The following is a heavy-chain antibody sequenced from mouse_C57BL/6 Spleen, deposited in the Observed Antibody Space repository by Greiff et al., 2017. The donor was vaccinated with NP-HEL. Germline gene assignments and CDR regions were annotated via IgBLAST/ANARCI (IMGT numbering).Heavy chain of an antibody. CDR2: IDPSASYT. J-gene: IGHJ2*01. CDR3: ARVTTVADY. CDR1: GYTFPRSW. D-gene: IGHD1-1*01. Sequence: QVQLQQPGAELFLPGASVKLSCKASGYTFPRSWLPLFPPLPGQGLEFIVAIDPSASYTNYNQKFKGKSTLTVDKSSSTAYMQLSSLTSEDSAVYYCARVTTVADYWGQGTTLTVSS. V-gene: IGHV1-69*01.